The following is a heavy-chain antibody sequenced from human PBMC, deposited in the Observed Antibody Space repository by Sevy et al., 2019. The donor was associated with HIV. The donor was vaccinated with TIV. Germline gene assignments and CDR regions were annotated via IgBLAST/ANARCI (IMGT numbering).Heavy chain of an antibody. V-gene: IGHV3-23*01. Sequence: GGSLRLSCAASGFTFSSYAMSWVRKAPGKGLEWVSGISGSGGSTYYADSVKGRFTISRDNSKNTLYLQMNSLRAEDTAVYYCARVAGSGTYYSGDFDYWGQGTLVTVSS. CDR2: ISGSGGST. CDR1: GFTFSSYA. J-gene: IGHJ4*02. D-gene: IGHD3-10*01. CDR3: ARVAGSGTYYSGDFDY.